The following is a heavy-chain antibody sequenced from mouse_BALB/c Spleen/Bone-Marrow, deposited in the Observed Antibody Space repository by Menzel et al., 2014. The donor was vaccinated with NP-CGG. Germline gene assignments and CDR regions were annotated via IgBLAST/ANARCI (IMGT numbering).Heavy chain of an antibody. V-gene: IGHV1S81*02. CDR2: INPSNGRA. D-gene: IGHD1-1*01. CDR3: ARYYNYYFDV. Sequence: QVQLQQSGAEVVKPGASVRLSCKTSGYTFTNYWMHWVKQRPGQGLEWIGDINPSNGRATYSEKFKGKATLTVDTSSSTAYMQLSSLTSEDSAVYYCARYYNYYFDVWGAGTTVTVSS. J-gene: IGHJ1*01. CDR1: GYTFTNYW.